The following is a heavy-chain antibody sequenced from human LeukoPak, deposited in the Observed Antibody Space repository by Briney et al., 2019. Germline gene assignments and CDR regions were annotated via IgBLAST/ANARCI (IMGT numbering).Heavy chain of an antibody. Sequence: PGGSLRLSCAASGFTFSSYSMNWVRQAPGKGLEWVSSISSSSSYIYYADSVKGRFTISRDNAKNSLYLQMNSLRAEDTAVYYCAGAIKYCSSTSCPLGYWGQGTLVTVSS. CDR2: ISSSSSYI. V-gene: IGHV3-21*01. CDR3: AGAIKYCSSTSCPLGY. D-gene: IGHD2-2*01. J-gene: IGHJ4*02. CDR1: GFTFSSYS.